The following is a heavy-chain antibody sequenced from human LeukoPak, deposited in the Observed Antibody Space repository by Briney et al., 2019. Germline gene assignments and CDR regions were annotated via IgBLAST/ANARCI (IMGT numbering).Heavy chain of an antibody. V-gene: IGHV1-69*05. CDR3: ARETSAYGSGSYNY. CDR2: IIPIFGTA. D-gene: IGHD3-10*01. Sequence: SVKVSCKASGGTFSSYAISWVRQAPGQGLEWMGGIIPIFGTANYAQKFQGRVTITTDESTSTAYMELSSLRSEDTAVYYCARETSAYGSGSYNYWGQGTLVTVSS. J-gene: IGHJ4*02. CDR1: GGTFSSYA.